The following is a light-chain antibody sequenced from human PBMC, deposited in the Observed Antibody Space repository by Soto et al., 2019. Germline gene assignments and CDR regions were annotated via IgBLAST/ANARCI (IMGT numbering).Light chain of an antibody. CDR2: SVS. Sequence: QSALTQPRSVSGSPGQSVTISCTGISSDVRGYNSVSWYQQHPDKAPKLMIYSVSERPSGVPDRFSGSKSGNAASLTISGLRAEDEAEDYCCSYAGFWVFGGGTKLTVL. V-gene: IGLV2-11*01. CDR1: SSDVRGYNS. J-gene: IGLJ3*02. CDR3: CSYAGFWV.